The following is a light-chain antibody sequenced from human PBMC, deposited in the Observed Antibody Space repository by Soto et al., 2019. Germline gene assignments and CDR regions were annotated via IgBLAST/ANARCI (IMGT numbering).Light chain of an antibody. J-gene: IGLJ1*01. CDR3: TSYTSSSPFNL. CDR2: DVS. CDR1: RTDVADGYDY. Sequence: QSALTQPASVSGSPGQSIAISCTGVRTDVADGYDYVSWYQQHPGQAPQLIIYDVSNRPSGVSDRFSGSKSGNTASLTISGLQAEDEAEYYCTSYTSSSPFNLFGTGTKVTVL. V-gene: IGLV2-14*03.